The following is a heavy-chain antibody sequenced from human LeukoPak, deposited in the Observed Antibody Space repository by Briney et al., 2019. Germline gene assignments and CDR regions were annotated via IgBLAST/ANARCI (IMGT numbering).Heavy chain of an antibody. CDR1: GFPFSSHY. V-gene: IGHV3-7*01. Sequence: PGGSLRLSCAASGFPFSSHYMGWVRQAPGKGPEWVALMNPDGSQKAYVDSLKGRFAISRDNARNSLFLLMNSLTAEDTAVYYRARDPAYGALDIWGQGTMVTVSS. CDR3: ARDPAYGALDI. D-gene: IGHD4-17*01. J-gene: IGHJ3*02. CDR2: MNPDGSQK.